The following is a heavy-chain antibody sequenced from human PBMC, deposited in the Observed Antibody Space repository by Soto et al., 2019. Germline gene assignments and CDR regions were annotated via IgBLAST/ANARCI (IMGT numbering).Heavy chain of an antibody. J-gene: IGHJ4*02. Sequence: GGSLRLSCAASGFTFSSYGMHWVRQAPGKGLEWVAVISYDGSNKYYADSVKGRFTISRDNSKNTLYLQMNSLRAEDTAVYYCVKDLGPIESHNLDDWGQGTRVTVAS. CDR2: ISYDGSNK. CDR1: GFTFSSYG. D-gene: IGHD7-27*01. CDR3: VKDLGPIESHNLDD. V-gene: IGHV3-30*18.